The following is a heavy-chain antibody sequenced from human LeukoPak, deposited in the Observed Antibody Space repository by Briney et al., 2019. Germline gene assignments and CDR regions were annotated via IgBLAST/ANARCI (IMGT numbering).Heavy chain of an antibody. CDR3: AKWLLFNRYYYGIDV. J-gene: IGHJ6*02. D-gene: IGHD5-24*01. CDR2: TYYSGST. CDR1: GGSISSGDYY. V-gene: IGHV4-30-2*03. Sequence: SQTLSLTCTVSGGSISSGDYYWSWIRQPPGKGLEWIGTTYYSGSTYYNPSLKDRVTISVDTSKNQFSLRLSSVNPADTAVYYCAKWLLFNRYYYGIDVWGRGTTVTVSS.